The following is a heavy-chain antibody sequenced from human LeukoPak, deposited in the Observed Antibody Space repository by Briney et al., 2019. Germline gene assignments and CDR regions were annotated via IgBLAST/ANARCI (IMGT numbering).Heavy chain of an antibody. CDR3: ARDLGSGCHDN. D-gene: IGHD6-19*01. CDR2: IKQDGSEK. Sequence: GGSLRLSCAASGFTFSSYWMSWVRQAPGKGLEWVANIKQDGSEKYYVDSVKGRFTISRHNVKNSLYLQMNSLRAEDTAVYYCARDLGSGCHDNWGQRTLVTVSS. J-gene: IGHJ4*02. V-gene: IGHV3-7*03. CDR1: GFTFSSYW.